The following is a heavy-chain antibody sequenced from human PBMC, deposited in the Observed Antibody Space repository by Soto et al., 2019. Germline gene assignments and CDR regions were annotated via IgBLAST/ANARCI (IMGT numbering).Heavy chain of an antibody. J-gene: IGHJ4*02. Sequence: GGSLRLSCVASGAEFSNYAMSWVRQAAGRELHWVIIRIASGRSRYNADSVKGRFTITRDNSKNTLYLHMTSLRAEDTAVYYCAKDGNWLDVYFDLWGQGTPVTVSS. CDR1: GAEFSNYA. D-gene: IGHD6-19*01. CDR3: AKDGNWLDVYFDL. V-gene: IGHV3-23*01. CDR2: RIASGRSR.